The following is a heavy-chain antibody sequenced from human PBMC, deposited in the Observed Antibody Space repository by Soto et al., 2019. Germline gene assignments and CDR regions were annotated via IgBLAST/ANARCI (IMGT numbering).Heavy chain of an antibody. Sequence: ASVKVSCKVSGYTLTELSMHWVRQAPGKGLEWMGGFDPEDGETIYAQKFQGRVTMTEDTSTDTAYMELSSLRSEDTAVYYCATYYIRHYDYIWGSYRYFDYWGQGTLVTVSS. J-gene: IGHJ4*02. CDR3: ATYYIRHYDYIWGSYRYFDY. CDR2: FDPEDGET. V-gene: IGHV1-24*01. D-gene: IGHD3-16*02. CDR1: GYTLTELS.